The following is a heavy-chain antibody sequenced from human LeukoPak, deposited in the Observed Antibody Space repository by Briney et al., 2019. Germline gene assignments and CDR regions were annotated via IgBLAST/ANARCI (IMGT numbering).Heavy chain of an antibody. V-gene: IGHV3-74*01. Sequence: GGSLRLSCAASGFTFSSYWMRWVRQAPGKGLVWVSRINSDGSSTSYADSVKGRFTISRDNAKNTLYLQMNSLRAEDTAVYYCAREGLMNYGLYYYYYGTDVWGQGTTVTVSS. D-gene: IGHD3-10*01. CDR2: INSDGSST. J-gene: IGHJ6*02. CDR1: GFTFSSYW. CDR3: AREGLMNYGLYYYYYGTDV.